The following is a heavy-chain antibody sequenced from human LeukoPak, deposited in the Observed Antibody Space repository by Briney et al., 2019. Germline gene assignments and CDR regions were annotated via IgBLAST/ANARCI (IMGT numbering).Heavy chain of an antibody. CDR2: INHSGST. Sequence: SETLSLTCAVYGGSFSGYYWRWIRQPPGKGLEWIGEINHSGSTNYNPSLKSRVTISVDTSKNQFSLKLSSVTAADTAVYYCARGRGWLQFLLWFDPWGQGTLVTVSS. CDR1: GGSFSGYY. J-gene: IGHJ5*02. V-gene: IGHV4-34*01. D-gene: IGHD5-24*01. CDR3: ARGRGWLQFLLWFDP.